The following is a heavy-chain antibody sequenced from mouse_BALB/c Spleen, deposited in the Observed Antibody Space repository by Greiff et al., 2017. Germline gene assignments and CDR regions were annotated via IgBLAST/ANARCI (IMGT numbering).Heavy chain of an antibody. Sequence: QVQLQQSGPGLVQPSQSLSITCTVSGFSLTSYGVHWVRQSPGKGLEWLGVIWSGGSTDYNAAFISRLSISKDNSKSQVFFKMNSLQANDTAIYYCATLYYYGSSYFAWFADWGQGTLVTVAA. V-gene: IGHV2-2*02. D-gene: IGHD1-1*01. J-gene: IGHJ3*01. CDR1: GFSLTSYG. CDR2: IWSGGST. CDR3: ATLYYYGSSYFAWFAD.